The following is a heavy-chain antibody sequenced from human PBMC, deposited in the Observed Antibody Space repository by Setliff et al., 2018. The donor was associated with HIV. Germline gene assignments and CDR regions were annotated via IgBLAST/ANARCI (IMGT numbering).Heavy chain of an antibody. J-gene: IGHJ4*02. V-gene: IGHV3-7*03. CDR3: ARVLIGIAAADEKLDY. D-gene: IGHD6-13*01. CDR2: IKQDGSEK. CDR1: GFTFSAYW. Sequence: GGSLRLSCAASGFTFSAYWMNWVRQAPGKGLEWVANIKQDGSEKNYVDSVKGRFTISRDSAKNSLYLQMNSLRAEDTAVDYCARVLIGIAAADEKLDYWGQGTLVTVSS.